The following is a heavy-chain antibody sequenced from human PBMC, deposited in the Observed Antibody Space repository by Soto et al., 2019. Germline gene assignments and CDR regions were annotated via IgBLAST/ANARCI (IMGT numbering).Heavy chain of an antibody. D-gene: IGHD2-15*01. CDR3: ARTQYCSGGSCYRSFDY. CDR2: ISSSSSYI. V-gene: IGHV3-21*01. Sequence: GGSLRLSCAASGFTFSSYSMNWVRQAPGKGLEWVSSISSSSSYIYYADSVKGRFTISRDNAKNSLYLQMNSLRAEDTAVYYCARTQYCSGGSCYRSFDYWGQGTLVTVSS. CDR1: GFTFSSYS. J-gene: IGHJ4*02.